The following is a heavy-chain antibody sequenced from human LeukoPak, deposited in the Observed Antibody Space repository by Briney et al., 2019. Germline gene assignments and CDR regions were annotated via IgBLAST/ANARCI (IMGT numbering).Heavy chain of an antibody. J-gene: IGHJ4*02. D-gene: IGHD3-9*01. Sequence: SETLSLTCTVSGGSISSGDYYWSWIRQPPGKGREWIGYIYYSGSTYYNPSLKRRVTISVDTSKNQFSLKLSSVTAADTAVYYCALRYYDILTGYSEFDYWGQGTLVTVSS. CDR2: IYYSGST. CDR3: ALRYYDILTGYSEFDY. CDR1: GGSISSGDYY. V-gene: IGHV4-30-4*08.